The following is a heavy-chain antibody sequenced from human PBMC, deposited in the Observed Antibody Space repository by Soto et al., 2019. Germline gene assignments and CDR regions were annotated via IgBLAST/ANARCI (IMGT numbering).Heavy chain of an antibody. J-gene: IGHJ4*02. V-gene: IGHV4-59*08. CDR3: ARQGYSSSWYDQYYFDY. CDR1: GGSIGGYD. Sequence: SQPKCVRKTVAGGSIGGYDWSWIRQPTGKGLEWIGYIYYSGSTSYNPSLKSRVTISVDTSKNQFSLKLSSVTAADTAVYYCARQGYSSSWYDQYYFDYWGQGTLVTVSS. CDR2: IYYSGST. D-gene: IGHD6-13*01.